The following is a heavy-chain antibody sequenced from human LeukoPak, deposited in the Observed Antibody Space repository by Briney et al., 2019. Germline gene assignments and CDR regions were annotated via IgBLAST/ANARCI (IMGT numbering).Heavy chain of an antibody. J-gene: IGHJ6*03. CDR3: PRDPNNSSPRPPNYYSYTSLDV. CDR1: GFTFSNYA. D-gene: IGHD6-13*01. Sequence: GGSLRLSCAASGFTFSNYATSWVRQAPGKGLEWVSRINTDGSSTSYADSVKGRFTISRDNAKNTLYLQMNSLRAEDTAVYYCPRDPNNSSPRPPNYYSYTSLDVWGKGTTVTVSS. CDR2: INTDGSST. V-gene: IGHV3-74*01.